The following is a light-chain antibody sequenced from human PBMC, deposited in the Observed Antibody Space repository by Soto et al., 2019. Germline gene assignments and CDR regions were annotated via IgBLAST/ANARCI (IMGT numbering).Light chain of an antibody. V-gene: IGKV3-15*01. CDR2: GAS. CDR1: ERISRS. Sequence: EIVMTQSPATLSVSPGERATLSCRANERISRSLAWYQQKPGQAPRLLIYGASTRATGIPARFSGSGSGTEFTLTISSLQSEDFAVYYCQQYNNWPSLTFGGGTKVDIK. J-gene: IGKJ4*01. CDR3: QQYNNWPSLT.